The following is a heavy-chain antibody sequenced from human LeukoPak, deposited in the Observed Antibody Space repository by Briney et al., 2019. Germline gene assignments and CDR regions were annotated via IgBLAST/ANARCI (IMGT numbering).Heavy chain of an antibody. J-gene: IGHJ4*02. CDR3: ARGQPGPFDY. CDR2: IYHSGST. Sequence: SETLSLTCTVSGGSISSGGYYWSWIRQPPGKGLEWIGYIYHSGSTYYNPSLKSRVTISVDRSKNQFSLKLSSVTAADTAVYYCARGQPGPFDYWGQGTLVTVSS. CDR1: GGSISSGGYY. V-gene: IGHV4-30-2*01. D-gene: IGHD2-2*01.